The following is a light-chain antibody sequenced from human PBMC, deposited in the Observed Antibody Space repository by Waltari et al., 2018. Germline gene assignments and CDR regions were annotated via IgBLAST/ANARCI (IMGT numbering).Light chain of an antibody. CDR3: QQYVTTPWT. Sequence: DIVMTQSPDSLAVSLGERATINCKSSQTVLHSPTNNNYLAWYQQKPGQPPKLLFYWASTRGSGVPDRFSGSGSGTDFTLTISSLQAEDVAVYSCQQYVTTPWTFGQGTKVEI. CDR2: WAS. CDR1: QTVLHSPTNNNY. V-gene: IGKV4-1*01. J-gene: IGKJ1*01.